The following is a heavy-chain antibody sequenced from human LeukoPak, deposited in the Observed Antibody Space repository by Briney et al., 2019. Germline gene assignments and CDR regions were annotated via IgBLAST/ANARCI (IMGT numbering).Heavy chain of an antibody. CDR2: IYTSGTT. V-gene: IGHV4-61*02. D-gene: IGHD2-2*01. CDR3: ARATDLGYCSSTSCPFDY. J-gene: IGHJ4*02. CDR1: GGSISSGGYS. Sequence: SQTLSLTCAVSGGSISSGGYSWSWIRQPAGKGLEWIGRIYTSGTTNYNPSLKSRVTISVDTSKNQFSLNLSSVTAADTAVYHCARATDLGYCSSTSCPFDYWGQGTLVTVSS.